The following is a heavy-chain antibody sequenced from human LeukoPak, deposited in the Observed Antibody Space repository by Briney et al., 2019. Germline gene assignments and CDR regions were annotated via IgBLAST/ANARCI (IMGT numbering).Heavy chain of an antibody. J-gene: IGHJ4*02. Sequence: SETLSLTCAVYGGSFSGYYWSWIRQPPGKGLEWIGEINHRGSTNYNPSLKSRVTISVDTSKNQFSLKLSSVTAADTAVYYCAREGLDSSGWPYDYWGQGTLVTVSS. D-gene: IGHD3-22*01. CDR2: INHRGST. V-gene: IGHV4-34*01. CDR1: GGSFSGYY. CDR3: AREGLDSSGWPYDY.